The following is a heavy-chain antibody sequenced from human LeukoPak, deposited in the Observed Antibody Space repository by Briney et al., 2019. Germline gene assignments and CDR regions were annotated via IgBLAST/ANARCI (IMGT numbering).Heavy chain of an antibody. D-gene: IGHD2-2*01. J-gene: IGHJ6*03. Sequence: SETLSLTCTVSGYSISSGYYWGWIRQSPGKGLEWIGSIYNSGSTNYNPSLKSRVTMSVDTSKNQFSLKLSSVTAADTAVYYCARAIDQVYCSSTSCYGGYYYYYMDVWGKGTTVTISS. CDR3: ARAIDQVYCSSTSCYGGYYYYYMDV. CDR2: IYNSGST. V-gene: IGHV4-38-2*02. CDR1: GYSISSGYY.